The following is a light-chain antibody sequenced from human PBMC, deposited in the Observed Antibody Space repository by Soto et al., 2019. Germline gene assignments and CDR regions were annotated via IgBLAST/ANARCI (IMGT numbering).Light chain of an antibody. CDR1: QSVSSY. CDR3: QQRSNWPT. CDR2: DAS. V-gene: IGKV3-11*01. Sequence: EIVLTQSPATLSLSPGERATLSCRASQSVSSYLAWYQQKPGQAPRLLIYDASNRATGIPARFSGSGSGKDFTLTISRLEPEDFAVYYCQQRSNWPTFGQGTKLEIK. J-gene: IGKJ2*01.